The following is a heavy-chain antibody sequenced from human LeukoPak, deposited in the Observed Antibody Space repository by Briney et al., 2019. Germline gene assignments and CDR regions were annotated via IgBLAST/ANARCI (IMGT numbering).Heavy chain of an antibody. Sequence: GGSPRLSCAASGFTFSNYAMSWVRQAPGKGLEWVSSISGSGGSGGSTYYADSVKGRFTISRDNSKNTLYLQMNSLRAEDTAVYYCARDDYYDSSGYYYSRYGMDVWGQGTTVTVSS. CDR2: ISGSGGSGGST. J-gene: IGHJ6*02. CDR1: GFTFSNYA. D-gene: IGHD3-22*01. CDR3: ARDDYYDSSGYYYSRYGMDV. V-gene: IGHV3-23*01.